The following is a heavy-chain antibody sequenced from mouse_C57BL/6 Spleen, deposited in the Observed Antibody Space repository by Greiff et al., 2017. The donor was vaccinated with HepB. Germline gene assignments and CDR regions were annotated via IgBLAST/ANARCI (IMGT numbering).Heavy chain of an antibody. CDR2: ISDGGSYT. V-gene: IGHV5-4*03. CDR3: ARDSNYGGFAY. CDR1: GFTFSSYA. D-gene: IGHD2-5*01. Sequence: EVMLVESGGGLVKPGGSLKLSCAASGFTFSSYAMSWVRQTPEKRLEWVATISDGGSYTYYPDNVKGRFTISRDNAKNNLYLQMSHLKSEDTAMYYCARDSNYGGFAYWGQGTLVTVSA. J-gene: IGHJ3*01.